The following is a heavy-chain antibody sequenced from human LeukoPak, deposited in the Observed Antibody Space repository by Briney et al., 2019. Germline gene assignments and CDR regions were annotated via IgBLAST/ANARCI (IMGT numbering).Heavy chain of an antibody. J-gene: IGHJ4*02. CDR1: GYSFTNYA. V-gene: IGHV1-2*02. CDR2: INPNSGGT. Sequence: ASVKVSCKASGYSFTNYAMNWVRQAPGQGLEWMGWINPNSGGTNYAQKFQGRVTMTRDTSISTAYMELSRLRSDDTAVYYCARAEGYGDYVDYWGQGTLVTVSS. CDR3: ARAEGYGDYVDY. D-gene: IGHD4-17*01.